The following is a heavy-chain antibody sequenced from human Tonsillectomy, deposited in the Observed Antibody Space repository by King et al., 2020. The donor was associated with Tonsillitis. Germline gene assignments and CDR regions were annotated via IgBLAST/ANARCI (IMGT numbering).Heavy chain of an antibody. D-gene: IGHD1-26*01. CDR2: ITHDGREK. CDR1: GFIFNNYG. V-gene: IGHV3-33*05. CDR3: ARCRGYYYRYLYHGMDV. J-gene: IGHJ6*02. Sequence: VQLVESGGGVDQPGRSLRLSCAASGFIFNNYGMHWVRQAPGKGLEWVALITHDGREKHYADSVEGRFTISRDNSNNSYLEMNSLRAVDSAVYYYARCRGYYYRYLYHGMDVWGQGTAVAVSS.